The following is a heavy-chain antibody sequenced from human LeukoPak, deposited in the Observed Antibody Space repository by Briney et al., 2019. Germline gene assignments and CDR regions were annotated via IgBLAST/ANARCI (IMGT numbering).Heavy chain of an antibody. D-gene: IGHD4-11*01. CDR1: GFSFSSRSYF. CDR3: AKDMGKNSNYFDY. CDR2: INHDGSVK. Sequence: PGGSLRLSCAGSGFSFSSRSYFMSWVRQPPGKGLEWVANINHDGSVKNYADSVKGRFTISRDNAKNSLYLQMNSLRAEDMALYYCAKDMGKNSNYFDYWGQGTLVTVSS. J-gene: IGHJ4*02. V-gene: IGHV3-7*03.